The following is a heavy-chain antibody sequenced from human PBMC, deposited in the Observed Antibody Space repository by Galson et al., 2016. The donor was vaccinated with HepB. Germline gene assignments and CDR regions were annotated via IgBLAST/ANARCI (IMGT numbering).Heavy chain of an antibody. CDR2: IRGSGTGT. CDR1: GFSISIYS. CDR3: AKISLDGYNSGWVGSFDI. V-gene: IGHV3-23*01. D-gene: IGHD6-19*01. Sequence: SLRLSCAASGFSISIYSMNWVRQAPGKGLEWVSAIRGSGTGTSYTDSVKGRFTISRDNSKNTLYLQMNSLRAEDAAVYYCAKISLDGYNSGWVGSFDIWGRGTMVTVSS. J-gene: IGHJ3*02.